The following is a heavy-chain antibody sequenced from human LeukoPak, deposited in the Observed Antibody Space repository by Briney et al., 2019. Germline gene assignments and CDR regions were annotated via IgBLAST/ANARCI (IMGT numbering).Heavy chain of an antibody. CDR3: ARENGGVHGCFF. CDR2: IYYSGST. J-gene: IGHJ4*02. D-gene: IGHD2-8*02. CDR1: GGSISSGDYY. V-gene: IGHV4-30-4*01. Sequence: NPSETLSLTCTVSGGSISSGDYYWSWIRQPPGKGLEWIGYIYYSGSTYYNPSLKSRVTISVDTSKNQFSLKLSSVTAADTAVYYCARENGGVHGCFFWGQGTLVTVSS.